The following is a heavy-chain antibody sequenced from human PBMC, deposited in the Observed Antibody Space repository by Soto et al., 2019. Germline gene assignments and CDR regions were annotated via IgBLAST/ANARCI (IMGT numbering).Heavy chain of an antibody. CDR3: AREEYYYGSGTCGYFDY. Sequence: GASVKVSCKASGYTFTSYPMYWVRQAPGQRLEWMGWINAGSGNTKYSQKFQGRVTITRDTSASTAYMELSSLRSEDTAVYYCAREEYYYGSGTCGYFDYWGQGTLVTVSS. D-gene: IGHD3-10*01. J-gene: IGHJ4*02. CDR1: GYTFTSYP. V-gene: IGHV1-3*01. CDR2: INAGSGNT.